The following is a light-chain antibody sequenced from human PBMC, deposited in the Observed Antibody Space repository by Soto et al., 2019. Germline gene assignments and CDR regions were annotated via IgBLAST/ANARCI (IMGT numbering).Light chain of an antibody. J-gene: IGKJ1*01. CDR1: QSVRSN. CDR3: QQYNDWPPT. Sequence: EIVMTQSPATLSASPGERATLSCRASQSVRSNLAWYQQKPAQAPRLLIYGASTRATGIPARFSGSGSGTEFTLSIGSLQSEDFAVYYCQQYNDWPPTFGQGTKVDI. V-gene: IGKV3-15*01. CDR2: GAS.